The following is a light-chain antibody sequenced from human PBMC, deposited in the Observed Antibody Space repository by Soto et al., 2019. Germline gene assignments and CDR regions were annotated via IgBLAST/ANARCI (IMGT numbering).Light chain of an antibody. V-gene: IGKV1-5*01. CDR1: QSISSW. Sequence: DIQMTQSPSTLSASVGDRVTITCRASQSISSWLAWYQRKPGKAPKLLIYDASSLESGVPSRFSGSGSGPEFTLTISSLQPDDFATYYCQQYNSYWGTCGPGTKVDIK. CDR3: QQYNSYWGT. J-gene: IGKJ3*01. CDR2: DAS.